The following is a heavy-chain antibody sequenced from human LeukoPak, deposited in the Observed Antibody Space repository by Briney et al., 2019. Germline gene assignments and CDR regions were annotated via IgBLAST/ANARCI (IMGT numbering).Heavy chain of an antibody. CDR3: ARDFDSPMAFDI. V-gene: IGHV4-61*02. J-gene: IGHJ3*02. CDR2: IYASGNT. Sequence: SETLSLTCTVSGGSITTDNYYWIWIRQPAGKGLEWIGRIYASGNTNYNPSLKSRITILVDTSKNQFSLRLSSVTAADTAVYYCARDFDSPMAFDIWGQGTMVTVSS. D-gene: IGHD3-9*01. CDR1: GGSITTDNYY.